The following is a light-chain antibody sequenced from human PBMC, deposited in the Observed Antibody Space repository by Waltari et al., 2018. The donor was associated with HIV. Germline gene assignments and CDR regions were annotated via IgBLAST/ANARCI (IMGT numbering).Light chain of an antibody. V-gene: IGKV1-5*03. CDR3: QQSRT. Sequence: DIQMTQSPSTLPASVGDRVTITCRVSQSISSWLAWYQQQPGEAPKLLIYKASSLESGVPSRFSGSGSGTEFTLTLSSLQPDDFATYYCQQSRTFGQGTKVDIK. CDR2: KAS. CDR1: QSISSW. J-gene: IGKJ1*01.